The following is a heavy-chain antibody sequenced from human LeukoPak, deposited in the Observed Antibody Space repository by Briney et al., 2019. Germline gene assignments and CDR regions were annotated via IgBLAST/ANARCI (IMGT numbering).Heavy chain of an antibody. D-gene: IGHD3-10*01. V-gene: IGHV3-30*18. CDR3: VKDIMGSTDYYYGLDV. J-gene: IGHJ6*02. CDR1: GFTFSSYG. CDR2: ISYDGSNK. Sequence: GGSLRLSCAASGFTFSSYGMHWVRQAPGKGLEWVAVISYDGSNKYYADSVKGRLTISRDSSKNTLYLHMSSLRPEDTAVYFCVKDIMGSTDYYYGLDVWGQGTTVTVSS.